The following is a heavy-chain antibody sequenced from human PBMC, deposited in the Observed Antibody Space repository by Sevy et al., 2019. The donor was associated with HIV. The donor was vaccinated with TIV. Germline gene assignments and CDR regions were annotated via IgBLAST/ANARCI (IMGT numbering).Heavy chain of an antibody. Sequence: ASVKVPCKASGYIFTDYYIHWVRQAPGQGLEWMAWINSDSGVTNYAQRFQGEVTVTRDTSLSTAYLELSRLKSNDTAIYYCARLTTQPTSDLYGMDVWGQGTRVTVSS. CDR3: ARLTTQPTSDLYGMDV. D-gene: IGHD4-4*01. J-gene: IGHJ6*02. CDR2: INSDSGVT. CDR1: GYIFTDYY. V-gene: IGHV1-2*02.